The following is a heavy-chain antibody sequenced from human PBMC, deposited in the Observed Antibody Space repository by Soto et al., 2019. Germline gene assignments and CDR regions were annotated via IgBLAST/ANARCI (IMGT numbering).Heavy chain of an antibody. Sequence: SSSXSLTCTFCVCGIIIGGYYYKWIRQHSGKGLEWIGYIYYTGQTYYNPSLRSRLTISVDTSKNEVSLRLDSVTAADTAVYYCESATNYYDTRRYRDFEMWGPGTMVTV. D-gene: IGHD3-22*01. J-gene: IGHJ3*02. CDR3: ESATNYYDTRRYRDFEM. V-gene: IGHV4-31*03. CDR1: VCGIIIGGYY. CDR2: IYYTGQT.